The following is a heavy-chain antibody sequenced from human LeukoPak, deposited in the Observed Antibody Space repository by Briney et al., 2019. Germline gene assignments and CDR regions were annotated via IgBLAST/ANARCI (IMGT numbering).Heavy chain of an antibody. V-gene: IGHV4-34*01. CDR1: GGSFSGCY. D-gene: IGHD1-7*01. J-gene: IGHJ6*02. CDR3: ARGPRITGTTDYYYYGMDV. Sequence: SETLSLTCAVYGGSFSGCYWSWIRQPPGKGLEWIGEINHSGSTNYNPSLKSRVTISVDTSKNQFSLKLSSVTAADTAVYYCARGPRITGTTDYYYYGMDVWGQGTTVTVSS. CDR2: INHSGST.